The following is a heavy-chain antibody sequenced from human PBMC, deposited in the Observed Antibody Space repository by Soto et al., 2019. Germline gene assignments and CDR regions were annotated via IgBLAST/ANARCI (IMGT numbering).Heavy chain of an antibody. CDR2: ISGSGSST. D-gene: IGHD6-13*01. V-gene: IGHV3-23*01. J-gene: IGHJ4*02. CDR3: AKGVIAAVGRVV. CDR1: GLTFSSYA. Sequence: EVQLLESGGGLVQPGGSLRLSCTASGLTFSSYAMSWVRQAPGKGLEWVSTISGSGSSTNYADSVKGRFTISRDNSKNTLYLQMDSLRAEDTAVYYCAKGVIAAVGRVVWGQETLVTVSS.